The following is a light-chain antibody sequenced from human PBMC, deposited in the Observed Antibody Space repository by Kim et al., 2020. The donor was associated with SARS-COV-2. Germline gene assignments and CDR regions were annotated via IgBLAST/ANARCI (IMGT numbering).Light chain of an antibody. J-gene: IGLJ1*01. CDR1: SSDIGGYDY. Sequence: QSALAQPASVSGSPGQSITVSCTGTSSDIGGYDYVSWYQQHPGKAPKLIIYDVYNRPSGVSNRFSGSKSGTTASLTISGLQAEDEADYYCNSYTSGSTLGVFGTGTKVTVL. V-gene: IGLV2-14*03. CDR3: NSYTSGSTLGV. CDR2: DVY.